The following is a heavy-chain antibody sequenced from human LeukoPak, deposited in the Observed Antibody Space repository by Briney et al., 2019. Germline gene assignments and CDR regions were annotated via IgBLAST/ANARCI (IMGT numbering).Heavy chain of an antibody. J-gene: IGHJ3*02. Sequence: SETLSLTCTVSGGSISSYYWSWIRQPPGKGLEWIGYIYYSGSTNYNPSLKSRVTISVDTSKNQFPLKLSSVTAADTAVYYCAREGGYYDSSGYYDAFDIWGQGTMVTVSS. V-gene: IGHV4-59*01. CDR1: GGSISSYY. D-gene: IGHD3-22*01. CDR3: AREGGYYDSSGYYDAFDI. CDR2: IYYSGST.